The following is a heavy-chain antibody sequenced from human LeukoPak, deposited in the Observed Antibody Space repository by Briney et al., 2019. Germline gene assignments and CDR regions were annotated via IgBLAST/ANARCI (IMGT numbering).Heavy chain of an antibody. D-gene: IGHD5-12*01. J-gene: IGHJ3*02. Sequence: SETLSLTCTVSGGSISSYYWSWIRQPPGKGLEWIGYIYYSGSTNYNPSLKSRVTISVDTSKNQFSLKLSSVTAADTAVYYCAGESGGYLGPGAFDIWGQGTMVTVSS. CDR2: IYYSGST. CDR1: GGSISSYY. V-gene: IGHV4-59*01. CDR3: AGESGGYLGPGAFDI.